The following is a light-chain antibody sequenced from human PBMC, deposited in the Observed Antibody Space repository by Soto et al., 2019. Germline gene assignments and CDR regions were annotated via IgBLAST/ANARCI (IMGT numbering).Light chain of an antibody. J-gene: IGLJ3*02. CDR2: EVS. CDR1: SSDVGAYNY. Sequence: QSALTQPASVSGSPGQLITFSCTGTSSDVGAYNYVSWYQQHPGKAPKLMIYEVSNRPSGVSNRFSGSKSGNTASLTISGLQAEDEADYYCSSYTSSSTLVFGGGTKLTVL. CDR3: SSYTSSSTLV. V-gene: IGLV2-14*01.